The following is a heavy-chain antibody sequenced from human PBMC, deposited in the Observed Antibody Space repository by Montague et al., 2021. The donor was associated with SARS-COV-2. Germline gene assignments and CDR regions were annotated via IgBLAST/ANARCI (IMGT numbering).Heavy chain of an antibody. V-gene: IGHV4-59*01. CDR2: IFYTGST. CDR3: ARAQNICFIANYVNAFDL. CDR1: GGSTSNYY. J-gene: IGHJ4*02. D-gene: IGHD3-16*01. Sequence: SETLSLTCSVSGGSTSNYYWTWIRQSPGKGLQWIGYIFYTGSTKFNPSLKSRVSMSLDTSKNHFSLRLSAVTAADTAIYYWARAQNICFIANYVNAFDLWGQGALVTVSS.